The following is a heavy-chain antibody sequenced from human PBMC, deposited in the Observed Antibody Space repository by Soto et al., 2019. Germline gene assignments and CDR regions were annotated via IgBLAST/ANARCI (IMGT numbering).Heavy chain of an antibody. CDR1: GGSITSANW. Sequence: SETLSLTCAVSGGSITSANWWAWVRQPPGGGLEWIGEISHSGITNYKASLKSRVTMSVDKTKNDVSLKLTSVTAADTAVYYCARVLRGWFDPWGQGTPVTVS. CDR2: ISHSGIT. V-gene: IGHV4-4*02. J-gene: IGHJ5*02. CDR3: ARVLRGWFDP.